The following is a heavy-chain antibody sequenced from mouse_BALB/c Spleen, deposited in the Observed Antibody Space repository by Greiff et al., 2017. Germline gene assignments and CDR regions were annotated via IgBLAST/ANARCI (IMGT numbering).Heavy chain of an antibody. CDR2: ILPGSGST. CDR1: GYTFSSYW. Sequence: VQLQQSGAELMKPGASVKISCKATGYTFSSYWIEWVKQRPGHGLEWIGEILPGSGSTNYNEKFKGKATFTADTSSNTAYMQLSSLTSEDSAVYYCARRLIPYAMDYWGQGTSVTVSS. CDR3: ARRLIPYAMDY. J-gene: IGHJ4*01. D-gene: IGHD1-1*01. V-gene: IGHV1-9*01.